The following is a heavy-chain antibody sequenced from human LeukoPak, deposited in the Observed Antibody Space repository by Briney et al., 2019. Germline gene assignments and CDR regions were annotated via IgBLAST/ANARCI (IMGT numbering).Heavy chain of an antibody. D-gene: IGHD3-3*01. Sequence: ASVKVSCKASGYTFTSYYMHWVRQATGQGLEWMGWMNPNSGNTGYAQKFQGRVTITGDTSISTAYMELSSLRSEDTAVYYCARGPFPFWSGYYRSDYYMDVWGKGTTVTVSS. V-gene: IGHV1-8*03. CDR1: GYTFTSYY. CDR3: ARGPFPFWSGYYRSDYYMDV. CDR2: MNPNSGNT. J-gene: IGHJ6*03.